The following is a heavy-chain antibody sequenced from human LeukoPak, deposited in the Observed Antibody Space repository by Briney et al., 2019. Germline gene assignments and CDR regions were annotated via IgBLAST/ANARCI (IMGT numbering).Heavy chain of an antibody. CDR3: AKALRQLAYYFDY. J-gene: IGHJ4*02. Sequence: PGESLRLSCAAPGFTFDAYGMSWVRQAPGKGLEWVSAISGSGGTTYYADSVKGRFTISRDNSKNTLYLQMNSLRVEDTAVYYCAKALRQLAYYFDYWGQGTLVTVSS. CDR1: GFTFDAYG. D-gene: IGHD6-13*01. CDR2: ISGSGGTT. V-gene: IGHV3-23*01.